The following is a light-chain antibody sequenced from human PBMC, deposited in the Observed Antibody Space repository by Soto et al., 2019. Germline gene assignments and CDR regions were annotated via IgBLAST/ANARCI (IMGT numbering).Light chain of an antibody. Sequence: QSALTQPASVSGSPGQSITISCTGTSSDIGGYNYVSWYQQHPGNAPKLIIYDVTNRPSGVSNRFSGSKSGDTASLTISGLLAEDEADYYCSSYTSSTTLSIFGGGTPLTVL. CDR3: SSYTSSTTLSI. V-gene: IGLV2-14*01. J-gene: IGLJ2*01. CDR1: SSDIGGYNY. CDR2: DVT.